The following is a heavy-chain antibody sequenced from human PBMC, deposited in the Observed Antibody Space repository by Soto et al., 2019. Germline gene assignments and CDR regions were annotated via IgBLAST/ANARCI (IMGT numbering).Heavy chain of an antibody. CDR1: GGSISSGGYY. V-gene: IGHV4-31*03. CDR3: AGAPSGLPKLLTNYYYYGMDV. J-gene: IGHJ6*02. D-gene: IGHD4-17*01. CDR2: IYYSGST. Sequence: QVQLQESGPGLVKPSQTLSLTCTVSGGSISSGGYYWSWIRQHPGKGLGWIGYIYYSGSTYYNPSLKSRVTISVDTSKNQFSLKLSSVTAADTAVYYCAGAPSGLPKLLTNYYYYGMDVWGQGTTVTVSS.